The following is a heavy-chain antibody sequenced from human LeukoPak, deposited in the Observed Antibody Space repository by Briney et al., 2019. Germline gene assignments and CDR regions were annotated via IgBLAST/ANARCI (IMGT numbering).Heavy chain of an antibody. Sequence: GGSLRLSCAASGFSLSRYWMSWVRQAPGKGLEWVANMKQDGSEKKYVDSVKGRFTISRDNTKNSLYLQMNSLRVEDTAVYYCARDSSSWAYYFDYWGQGTLVTVSS. CDR2: MKQDGSEK. CDR3: ARDSSSWAYYFDY. D-gene: IGHD6-13*01. V-gene: IGHV3-7*01. J-gene: IGHJ4*02. CDR1: GFSLSRYW.